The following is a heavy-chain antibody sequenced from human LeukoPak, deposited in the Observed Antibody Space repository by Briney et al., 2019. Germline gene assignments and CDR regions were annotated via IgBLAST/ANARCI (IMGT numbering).Heavy chain of an antibody. CDR3: ARHDAGISGMDV. CDR2: IYPGDSDT. V-gene: IGHV5-51*01. Sequence: GESLKISCKGSGYSFTTDWIGWGRQMPGKGLEWMGIIYPGDSDTRYSPSFQGQVTISADKFTSTAYLQWSSLRASDTAMYYCARHDAGISGMDVWGQGTTVTVSS. D-gene: IGHD6-13*01. J-gene: IGHJ6*02. CDR1: GYSFTTDW.